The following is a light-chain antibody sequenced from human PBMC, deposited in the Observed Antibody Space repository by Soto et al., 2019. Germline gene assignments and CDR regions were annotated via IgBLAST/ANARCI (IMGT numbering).Light chain of an antibody. CDR3: QQRSNWHPAIT. CDR1: QSVSSN. V-gene: IGKV3-15*01. CDR2: GAS. J-gene: IGKJ5*01. Sequence: EIVLTQSPATLSVSPGERATLSCRASQSVSSNLAWYQQKPGQAPRLLIYGASTRATGIPARFSGSGSGTEFTLTLSSLQSEDFAVYYCQQRSNWHPAITFGQGTRLEIK.